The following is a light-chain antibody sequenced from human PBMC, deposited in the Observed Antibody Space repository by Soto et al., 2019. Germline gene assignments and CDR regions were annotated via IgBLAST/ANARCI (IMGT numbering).Light chain of an antibody. CDR3: QQSYSNLGT. V-gene: IGKV1-39*01. CDR1: QSISNY. J-gene: IGKJ2*01. CDR2: GAS. Sequence: DIQMTQSPSSLSASVGDRVNITCRPSQSISNYLNWYQQKPGKAPKLLIFGASSLKSGVPSRFSGSGSGTDFPLSISTLQPEYFATYYCQQSYSNLGTFGQGTKVDSK.